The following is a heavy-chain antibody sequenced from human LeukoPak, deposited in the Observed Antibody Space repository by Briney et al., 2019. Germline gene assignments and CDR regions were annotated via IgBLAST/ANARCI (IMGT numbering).Heavy chain of an antibody. CDR2: ISSSSKT. CDR1: GFAFSSYA. J-gene: IGHJ5*02. CDR3: ARSANPGVHDFDP. D-gene: IGHD6-6*01. V-gene: IGHV3-48*02. Sequence: GGALRLSCTASGFAFSSYAMAWGRQAPGKGLEWLSYISSSSKTNYADSVKGRFTISRDNAKNSLYLQMISLRDEDTAVYYCARSANPGVHDFDPWGQGTLVTVSS.